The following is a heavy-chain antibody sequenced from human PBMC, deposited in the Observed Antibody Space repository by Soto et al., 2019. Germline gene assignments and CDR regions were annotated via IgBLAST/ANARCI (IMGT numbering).Heavy chain of an antibody. J-gene: IGHJ2*01. CDR3: ANCNWYFGR. CDR2: IYYTGST. CDR1: GGSISSYY. V-gene: IGHV4-59*01. Sequence: QVQLQESGPGLVKPSETLSLTCTVSGGSISSYYWSWIRQPPGKGLEWIGYIYYTGSTNYNPSLKSRVAISVDTSKSQFSLQLSSVTAADTAVYYCANCNWYFGRWGRGTLVTVSS.